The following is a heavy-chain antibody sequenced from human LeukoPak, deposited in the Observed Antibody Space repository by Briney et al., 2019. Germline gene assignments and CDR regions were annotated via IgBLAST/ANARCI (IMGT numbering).Heavy chain of an antibody. V-gene: IGHV4-31*03. CDR3: AKGHYEPRYNWFDP. D-gene: IGHD3-3*01. CDR2: IYYSGST. CDR1: GGSISSGDYY. J-gene: IGHJ5*02. Sequence: SQTLSLTCTVSGGSISSGDYYWSWIRQHPGKGLEWIGYIYYSGSTYYNPSLKSRVTISVDTSKNQFSLKVNSVTAADTAVYYCAKGHYEPRYNWFDPWGQGTLVTASS.